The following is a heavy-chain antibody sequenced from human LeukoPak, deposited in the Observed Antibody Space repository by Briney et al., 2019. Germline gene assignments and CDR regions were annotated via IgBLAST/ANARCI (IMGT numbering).Heavy chain of an antibody. J-gene: IGHJ4*02. CDR1: GLTFSGSA. Sequence: GGSLRLSCAASGLTFSGSAMSWVRQAPGKGLEWVSLISGSGNSTYYADSVKGRFTISRDNSKNTLYLQMNSLRAEDTAVYYCAKVLVLLSANRYYFDYWGQGTLVTVSS. CDR2: ISGSGNST. CDR3: AKVLVLLSANRYYFDY. V-gene: IGHV3-23*01. D-gene: IGHD2-15*01.